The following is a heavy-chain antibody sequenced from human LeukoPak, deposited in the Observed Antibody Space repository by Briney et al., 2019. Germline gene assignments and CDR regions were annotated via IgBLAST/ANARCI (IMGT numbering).Heavy chain of an antibody. D-gene: IGHD5-18*01. CDR2: IYPGDSDT. CDR3: ARLVDTSMARFDY. CDR1: GYSFTNYW. J-gene: IGHJ4*02. Sequence: GESLKISCRGSGYSFTNYWIGWVRQMPGKGLEWMGIIYPGDSDTRYSPSFQGQVTISADKSISTAYLQWSSLKASDTAMYYCARLVDTSMARFDYWGQGTPVTVSS. V-gene: IGHV5-51*01.